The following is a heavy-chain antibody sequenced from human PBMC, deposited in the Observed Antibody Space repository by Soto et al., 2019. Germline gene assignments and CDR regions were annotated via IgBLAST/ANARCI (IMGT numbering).Heavy chain of an antibody. V-gene: IGHV4-59*11. CDR2: IFYSGST. D-gene: IGHD6-19*01. J-gene: IGHJ4*02. Sequence: SETLSLTCTVSGGSISGHYWIWIRQSPGKRLEWIGYIFYSGSTNYNPSLKSRVTLSVDTSKNQFSLSLGSVTAADTAVYYCARVGSSGWSPDYWGQGTLLTVYS. CDR3: ARVGSSGWSPDY. CDR1: GGSISGHY.